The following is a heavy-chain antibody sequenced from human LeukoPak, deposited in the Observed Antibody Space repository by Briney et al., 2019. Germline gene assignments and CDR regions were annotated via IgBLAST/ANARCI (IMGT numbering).Heavy chain of an antibody. V-gene: IGHV1-8*01. J-gene: IGHJ4*02. CDR2: MNPKSGNT. CDR1: GYTFTNYD. CDR3: ARVWGAIDY. Sequence: ASVKVSCKTSGYTFTNYDIIWVRQATGQGLEWMGWMNPKSGNTGSAQRFQGRVTMTRDTSISTAYMELSSLRSEDTAVYYCARVWGAIDYWGLGTLVTVSS. D-gene: IGHD1-26*01.